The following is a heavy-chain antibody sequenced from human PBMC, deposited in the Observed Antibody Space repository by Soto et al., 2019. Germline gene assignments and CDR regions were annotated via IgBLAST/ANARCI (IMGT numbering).Heavy chain of an antibody. J-gene: IGHJ4*02. Sequence: QVQLQESGSGLVKTSQTLSLTCAVSGGSISSGGYSWSWIRQPPGKGLVWIGYIYHSGRTYYNPSLKSRVTMSMDTAKNQLTLKRNSVTPADTAVYDCARGHDANNDWGQGTLVTVSS. CDR1: GGSISSGGYS. CDR3: ARGHDANND. V-gene: IGHV4-30-2*01. D-gene: IGHD1-1*01. CDR2: IYHSGRT.